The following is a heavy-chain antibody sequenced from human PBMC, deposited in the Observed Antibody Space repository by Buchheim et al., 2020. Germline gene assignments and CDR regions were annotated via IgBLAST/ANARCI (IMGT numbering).Heavy chain of an antibody. J-gene: IGHJ4*01. CDR2: ISRSSLTI. D-gene: IGHD5-24*01. V-gene: IGHV3-48*01. Sequence: EVQLVESGGDLVQPGGSLRLSCSASGFSISSYSLNWVRQAPGKGLQWISYISRSSLTIYYADSVQGRFTISRDDANNSVSLPLTSLKAEDTAVYYCARVSDADGYNFVGPDFWGHGT. CDR3: ARVSDADGYNFVGPDF. CDR1: GFSISSYS.